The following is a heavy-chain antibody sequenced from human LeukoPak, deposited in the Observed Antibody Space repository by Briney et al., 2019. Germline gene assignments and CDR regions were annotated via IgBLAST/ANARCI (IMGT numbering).Heavy chain of an antibody. CDR1: GGSFSDYY. CDR2: INHSGST. J-gene: IGHJ4*02. CDR3: ASAATSGTYNLDS. Sequence: PSETLSLTCAVYGGSFSDYYWSWIRQPPGKGLEWIGEINHSGSTNCKPSLTSRVTISVDTSKNQFSLKLTSVTAADTAVYYCASAATSGTYNLDSWGQGTLVTVSS. V-gene: IGHV4-34*01. D-gene: IGHD1-26*01.